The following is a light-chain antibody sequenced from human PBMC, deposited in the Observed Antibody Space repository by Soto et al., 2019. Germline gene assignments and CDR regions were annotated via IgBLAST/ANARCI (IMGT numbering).Light chain of an antibody. CDR2: GAS. Sequence: ILITLSPAILSVYARDRATLSCRAGQSVSNNLAWYQQKPGQTPRLVIYGASNRATGVPARFSGSGSGTDFTLTISSLQSEDFAVYYCLHYDDWYGTFGQGTKVDNK. CDR3: LHYDDWYGT. V-gene: IGKV3-15*01. J-gene: IGKJ1*01. CDR1: QSVSNN.